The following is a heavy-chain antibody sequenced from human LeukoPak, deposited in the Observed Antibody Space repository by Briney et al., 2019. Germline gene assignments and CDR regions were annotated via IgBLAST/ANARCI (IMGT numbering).Heavy chain of an antibody. D-gene: IGHD2-2*01. CDR2: INTDGSST. J-gene: IGHJ4*02. CDR3: ARGKPGPAAPLGY. V-gene: IGHV3-74*01. CDR1: GFTFSSYW. Sequence: PGGSLRLSCAASGFTFSSYWMHWVRHAPGKGLVWVSRINTDGSSTSYADSVKGRFTISRDNAKNTLYLQMNSLRAEDTAVYYCARGKPGPAAPLGYWGQGTLVTVSS.